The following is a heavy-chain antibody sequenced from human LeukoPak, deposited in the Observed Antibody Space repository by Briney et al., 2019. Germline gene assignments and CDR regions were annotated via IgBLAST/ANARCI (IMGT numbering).Heavy chain of an antibody. V-gene: IGHV3-30*18. D-gene: IGHD4-17*01. J-gene: IGHJ4*02. Sequence: GGSLRLSCAASGFSFSSYGMNWVRQAPGQGLEWVAFISHDGNDKDYADSVKGRFTISRDNSKNTLYVQMNSLRAEDTAMYYCAKSKNYGDFGYFAYWGQGILVTVSS. CDR1: GFSFSSYG. CDR2: ISHDGNDK. CDR3: AKSKNYGDFGYFAY.